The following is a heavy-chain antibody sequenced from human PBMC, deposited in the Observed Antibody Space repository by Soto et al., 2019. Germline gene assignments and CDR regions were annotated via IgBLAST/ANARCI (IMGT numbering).Heavy chain of an antibody. CDR1: GGSISIGGYY. V-gene: IGHV4-31*03. D-gene: IGHD2-21*02. CDR3: ETTLFCGGDCSYGMDV. CDR2: IYSSWRT. J-gene: IGHJ6*02. Sequence: PSETLSLTCTVSGGSISIGGYYWSLIRQHPGKGLEWIGYIYSSWRTYSKKSIKRRVTISVDTSKNQLSLKLRYVTAEDTDVYYCETTLFCGGDCSYGMDVWGQGTTVTVSS.